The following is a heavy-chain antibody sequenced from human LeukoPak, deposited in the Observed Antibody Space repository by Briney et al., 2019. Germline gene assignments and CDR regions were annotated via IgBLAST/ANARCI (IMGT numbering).Heavy chain of an antibody. CDR2: FSGSGGNT. J-gene: IGHJ4*02. CDR1: GFTFSSYA. CDR3: AKSGLSRFDY. D-gene: IGHD2-15*01. V-gene: IGHV3-23*01. Sequence: GGSLRLSCAASGFTFSSYAMSWVRQAPGKGLEWVSTFSGSGGNTYYADSVKGRFTISRDNSKNTLYLQMNSLRAEDTAVYYCAKSGLSRFDYWGQGTLVTVSS.